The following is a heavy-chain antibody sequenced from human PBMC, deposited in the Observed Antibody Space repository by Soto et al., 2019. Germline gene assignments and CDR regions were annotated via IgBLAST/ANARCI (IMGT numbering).Heavy chain of an antibody. CDR3: ARGGYCSGGSCYCLAY. CDR1: GYTFTSYG. CDR2: INPNSGGT. V-gene: IGHV1-2*04. Sequence: ASVKVSCKASGYTFTSYGISWVRQAPGQGLEWMGWINPNSGGTNYAQKFQGWVTMTRDTSISTAYMELSRLRSDDTAVYYCARGGYCSGGSCYCLAYWGQGTLVTVSS. J-gene: IGHJ4*02. D-gene: IGHD2-15*01.